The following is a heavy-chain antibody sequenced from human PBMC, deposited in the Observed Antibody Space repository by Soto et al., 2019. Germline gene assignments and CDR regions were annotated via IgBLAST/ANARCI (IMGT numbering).Heavy chain of an antibody. D-gene: IGHD1-1*01. Sequence: SQTLSLTCSISGDSVSSNSAACNWIRQSPSRGLEWLGRTYYRSKWYNDYAVSVKSRITINPDTSKNQFPLQLNSVTPEDTAVYFCARDTYNWNDSAGAQYNWFDPWGQGTLVTVS. CDR1: GDSVSSNSAA. J-gene: IGHJ5*02. CDR2: TYYRSKWYN. V-gene: IGHV6-1*01. CDR3: ARDTYNWNDSAGAQYNWFDP.